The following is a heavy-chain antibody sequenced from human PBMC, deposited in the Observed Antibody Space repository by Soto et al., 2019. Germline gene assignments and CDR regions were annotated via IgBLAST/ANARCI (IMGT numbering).Heavy chain of an antibody. CDR1: GGSLNSYF. V-gene: IGHV4-34*01. Sequence: QVQLQQWGAGLLKPSETLSLTCVVYGGSLNSYFWTWIRQPPGKGLEWIGEINHSGTTNYNPSLNGRATISIDMSENQFSLRLTSVTDADTAVYYCVRGQWLPRGENWGQGTLVTVSS. D-gene: IGHD6-19*01. CDR2: INHSGTT. J-gene: IGHJ4*02. CDR3: VRGQWLPRGEN.